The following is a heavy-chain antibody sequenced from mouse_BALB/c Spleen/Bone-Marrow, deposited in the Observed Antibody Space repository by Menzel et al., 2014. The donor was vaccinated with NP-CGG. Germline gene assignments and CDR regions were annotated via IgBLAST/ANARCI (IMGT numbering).Heavy chain of an antibody. V-gene: IGHV1S56*01. J-gene: IGHJ3*01. CDR3: AMTARGGFAY. D-gene: IGHD3-2*01. Sequence: QVQLKESGPELVKPGALVKISCKASGYTFXSYDINWVKQRPGQGLEWIGWIYPGDGSTKYNEKFKGKATLTADKSSSTAYMQVSSLTSENSAVYFCAMTARGGFAYWGQGTLVTVSA. CDR1: GYTFXSYD. CDR2: IYPGDGST.